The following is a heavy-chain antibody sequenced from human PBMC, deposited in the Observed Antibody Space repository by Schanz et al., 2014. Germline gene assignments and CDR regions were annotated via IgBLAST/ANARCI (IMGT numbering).Heavy chain of an antibody. CDR1: GFTFSSNW. V-gene: IGHV3-7*03. CDR3: AKVGPYSGSLGAFDI. CDR2: IRPDGSDQ. D-gene: IGHD1-26*01. J-gene: IGHJ3*02. Sequence: EVQLVESGGGLVQPGGSLRLSCAASGFTFSSNWMNWVRQAPGKGLEWVAIIRPDGSDQHYVDSVKGRFTISRDNAKNSLYLQMNSLRAEDSAVYYCAKVGPYSGSLGAFDIWGQGTMVTVSS.